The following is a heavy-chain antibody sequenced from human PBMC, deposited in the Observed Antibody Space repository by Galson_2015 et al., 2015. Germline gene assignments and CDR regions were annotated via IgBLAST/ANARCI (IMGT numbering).Heavy chain of an antibody. CDR2: IITIFGTA. CDR1: EGTFSSYA. CDR3: AIVVGYDFWSGYYPV. J-gene: IGHJ6*03. V-gene: IGHV1-69*13. D-gene: IGHD3-3*01. Sequence: SVKISGKAAEGTFSSYAISWGRQAPGQGRERMVGIITIFGTANYAQKFQGRVTITADASKSTVYMELSSLRSEDTDVYYCAIVVGYDFWSGYYPVWGKG.